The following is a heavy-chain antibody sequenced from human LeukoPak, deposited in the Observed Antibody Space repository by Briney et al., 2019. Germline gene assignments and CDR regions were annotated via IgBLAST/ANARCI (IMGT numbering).Heavy chain of an antibody. CDR2: ISYDGSNK. J-gene: IGHJ4*02. CDR1: GFTFSSYG. V-gene: IGHV3-30*03. D-gene: IGHD5-24*01. CDR3: ARADGEMATIY. Sequence: GGSLRLSCAASGFTFSSYGMHWVRQAPGKGLEWVAVISYDGSNKYYADSVKGRFTISRDNSKNTLYLQMNSLRSEDTAVYYCARADGEMATIYWGQGTLVTVSS.